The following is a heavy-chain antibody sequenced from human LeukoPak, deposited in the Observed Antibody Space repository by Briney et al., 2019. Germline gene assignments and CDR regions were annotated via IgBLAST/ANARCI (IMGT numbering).Heavy chain of an antibody. Sequence: PGGSLRLSCAASGFTFSNVWMNWVRQAPGRGLEWVGRSKTHGETADYAAPVKGRFTISRDDSKNTLYLQMNSLKAEDTAVYYCTTTTTVVTGYWGQGTLVSVSS. CDR2: SKTHGETA. CDR1: GFTFSNVW. V-gene: IGHV3-15*01. J-gene: IGHJ4*02. D-gene: IGHD4-23*01. CDR3: TTTTTVVTGY.